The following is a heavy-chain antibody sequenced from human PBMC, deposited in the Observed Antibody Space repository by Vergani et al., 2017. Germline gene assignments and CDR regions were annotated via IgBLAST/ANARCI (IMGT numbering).Heavy chain of an antibody. Sequence: QVQLVESGGGVVQPGRSLRLSCAASGFTFSSYGMHWVRQAPGKGLEWVAVIWYDGSNKYYADSVKGRFTISRDNSKNTLYLQMNSLRAEDTAVYYCARGRMTAIFDYWGQGTLVTVSS. D-gene: IGHD2-21*02. J-gene: IGHJ4*02. V-gene: IGHV3-33*01. CDR2: IWYDGSNK. CDR3: ARGRMTAIFDY. CDR1: GFTFSSYG.